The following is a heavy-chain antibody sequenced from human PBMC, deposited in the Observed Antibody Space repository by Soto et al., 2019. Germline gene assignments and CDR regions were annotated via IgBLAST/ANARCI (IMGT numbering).Heavy chain of an antibody. CDR1: GDSVSSGGYY. D-gene: IGHD6-19*01. V-gene: IGHV4-61*08. J-gene: IGHJ6*02. CDR2: IYSSGSA. Sequence: SETLSLTCTVSGDSVSSGGYYWSWIRQPPGKGLEWIGYIYSSGSANYNPSLKSRVTISRDTSKNQISLKVAFVTAADTAGYYCARGFSSVSMDAWGQGTTVTVSS. CDR3: ARGFSSVSMDA.